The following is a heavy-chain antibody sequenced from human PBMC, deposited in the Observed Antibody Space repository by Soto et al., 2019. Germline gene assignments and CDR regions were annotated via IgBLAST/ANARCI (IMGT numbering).Heavy chain of an antibody. CDR2: IDWDDDK. V-gene: IGHV2-70*01. J-gene: IGHJ3*02. Sequence: GPGPTLVNPTQTLTLTCTFSGFSLSTSGMCVSWIRQPPGKALEWLALIDWDDDKYYSTSLKTRLTISKDTSKNQVVLTMTNMDPVDTATYYCARIDSSGYYYGAFDIWGQGTMVTVSS. D-gene: IGHD3-22*01. CDR1: GFSLSTSGMC. CDR3: ARIDSSGYYYGAFDI.